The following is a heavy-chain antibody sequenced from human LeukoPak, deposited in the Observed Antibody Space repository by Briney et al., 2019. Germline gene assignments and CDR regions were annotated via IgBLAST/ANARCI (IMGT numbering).Heavy chain of an antibody. CDR2: IYYSGST. V-gene: IGHV4-39*07. J-gene: IGHJ4*02. CDR1: GGSISSSSYY. Sequence: SETLSLTCTVSGGSISSSSYYWGWIRQPPGKGLEWIGSIYYSGSTYYNPSLKSRVTISVDTSKNQFSLKLSSVTAADTAVYYCARDKYGYSGYDSKLDGDYWGQGTLVTVSS. CDR3: ARDKYGYSGYDSKLDGDY. D-gene: IGHD5-12*01.